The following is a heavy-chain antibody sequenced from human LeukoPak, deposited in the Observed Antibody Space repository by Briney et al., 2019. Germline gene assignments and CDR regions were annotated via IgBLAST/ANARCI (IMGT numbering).Heavy chain of an antibody. J-gene: IGHJ6*02. Sequence: GGSLRLSCAASGFTVSSNYMSWVRQAPGKGLEWVSVIYSGGSTYYADSAKGRFTISRDNSKNTLYLQVNSLRAEDTAVYYCARGSNYYYGMDVWGQGTTVTVSS. CDR1: GFTVSSNY. CDR3: ARGSNYYYGMDV. V-gene: IGHV3-66*01. D-gene: IGHD2/OR15-2a*01. CDR2: IYSGGST.